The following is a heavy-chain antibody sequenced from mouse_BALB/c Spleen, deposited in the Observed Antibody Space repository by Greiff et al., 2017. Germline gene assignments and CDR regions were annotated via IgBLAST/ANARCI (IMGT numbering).Heavy chain of an antibody. CDR2: ISSGSSTI. V-gene: IGHV5-17*02. CDR3: ARRYYGSSPYYAMDY. CDR1: GFTFSSFG. J-gene: IGHJ4*01. Sequence: EVHLVESGGGLVQPGGSRKLSCAASGFTFSSFGMHWVRQAPEKGLEWVAYISSGSSTIYYADTVKGRFTISRDNPKNTLFLQMTSLRSEDSAMYYCARRYYGSSPYYAMDYWGQGTSVTVSS. D-gene: IGHD1-1*01.